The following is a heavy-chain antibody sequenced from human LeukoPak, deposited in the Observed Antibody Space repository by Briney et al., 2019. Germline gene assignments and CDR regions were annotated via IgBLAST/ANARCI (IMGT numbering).Heavy chain of an antibody. CDR2: IYTSGST. V-gene: IGHV4-4*07. CDR1: GGSISSYY. D-gene: IGHD2-2*01. Sequence: PSETLSLTCTVSGGSISSYYWSWIRQPAGKGLEWIGRIYTSGSTNYNPSLKSRVTMSVDTSKNQFSLKLSSVTAADTAVYYCARDVSCQYCSSTSHYYYYGMDVRGQGTTVTVSS. CDR3: ARDVSCQYCSSTSHYYYYGMDV. J-gene: IGHJ6*02.